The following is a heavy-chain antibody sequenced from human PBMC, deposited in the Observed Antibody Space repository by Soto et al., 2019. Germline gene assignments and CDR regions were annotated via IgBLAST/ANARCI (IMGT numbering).Heavy chain of an antibody. CDR2: IFHSGNA. J-gene: IGHJ4*01. V-gene: IGHV4-59*01. D-gene: IGHD2-15*01. CDR3: ARAHAPTLPFDY. CDR1: GGSIRNVY. Sequence: SETLSLTCTVSGGSIRNVYWSWIRQAPGKGLEWIGFIFHSGNAKYNPSLKSRVTISVDTSKNQFSLSLASVTAADTAVYFCARAHAPTLPFDYWGQGTLVTVSS.